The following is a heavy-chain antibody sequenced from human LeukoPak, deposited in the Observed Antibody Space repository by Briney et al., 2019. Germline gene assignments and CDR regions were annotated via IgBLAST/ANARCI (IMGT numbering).Heavy chain of an antibody. J-gene: IGHJ4*02. V-gene: IGHV3-21*01. D-gene: IGHD1-26*01. CDR3: AKELGNADSYGNVPLGH. CDR1: GFTFDDYG. Sequence: GGSLRLSCAASGFTFDDYGMAWVRQGPGKGLEWVSSISSSGTYMYYSDSVEGRFTISRDNAKNSVFLQMDSLRAEDTAVYFCAKELGNADSYGNVPLGHWGQGTLVIVSS. CDR2: ISSSGTYM.